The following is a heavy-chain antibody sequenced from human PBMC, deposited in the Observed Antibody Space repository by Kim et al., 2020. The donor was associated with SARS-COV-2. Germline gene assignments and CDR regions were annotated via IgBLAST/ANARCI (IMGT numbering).Heavy chain of an antibody. D-gene: IGHD6-13*01. CDR3: AKDMYSSST. CDR1: GFTFSSYG. V-gene: IGHV3-30*18. Sequence: GGSLRLSCAASGFTFSSYGMHWVRQAPGKGLEWVAVISYDGSNKYYADSVKGRFTISRDNSKNTLYLQMNSLRAEDTAVYYCAKDMYSSSTWGQGTLVTVSS. CDR2: ISYDGSNK. J-gene: IGHJ5*02.